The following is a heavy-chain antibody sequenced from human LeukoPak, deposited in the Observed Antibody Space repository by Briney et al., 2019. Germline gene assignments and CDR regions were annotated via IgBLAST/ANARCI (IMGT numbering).Heavy chain of an antibody. J-gene: IGHJ4*02. Sequence: SETLSLTCAVYGGSFSGYYWSWIRQPPGKGLEWIGEINHSGSTNYNPSLKSRVTISVDTSKNQFTLKLSSVTAADTAVYYCARTGGYDYSSLVYWGQGTLVTVSS. V-gene: IGHV4-34*01. CDR2: INHSGST. D-gene: IGHD5-12*01. CDR3: ARTGGYDYSSLVY. CDR1: GGSFSGYY.